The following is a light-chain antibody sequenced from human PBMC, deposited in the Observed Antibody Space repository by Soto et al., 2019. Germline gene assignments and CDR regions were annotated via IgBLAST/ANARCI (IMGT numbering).Light chain of an antibody. Sequence: QSALTQPASVSGSPGQSITISCTGTSSDVGGYNYVSWYQQHPGKAPKLMMYEVSNRPSGVSNLFSGSRSGNTASLTISGLQSEDEAEYYCTSYTSRSTFVFGTGTKLTVL. CDR2: EVS. CDR1: SSDVGGYNY. CDR3: TSYTSRSTFV. J-gene: IGLJ1*01. V-gene: IGLV2-14*01.